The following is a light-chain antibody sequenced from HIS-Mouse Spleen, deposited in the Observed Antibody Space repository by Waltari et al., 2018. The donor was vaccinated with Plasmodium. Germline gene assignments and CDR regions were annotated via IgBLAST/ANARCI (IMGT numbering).Light chain of an antibody. CDR2: EDS. Sequence: SYELTQPPSVSVSPGQTARITSYGHALPKKSALWYQQTSGQAPFLVIYEDSKRPSGNPDRFSGSSSGTMATLTSSGAQVEDEADYYCYSTDSSGNHRVFGGGTKLTVL. CDR3: YSTDSSGNHRV. J-gene: IGLJ3*02. V-gene: IGLV3-10*01. CDR1: ALPKKS.